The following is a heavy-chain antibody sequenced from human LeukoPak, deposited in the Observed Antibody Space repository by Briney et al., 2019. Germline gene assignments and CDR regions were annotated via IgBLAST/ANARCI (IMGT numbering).Heavy chain of an antibody. CDR1: GYTFSDSW. CDR2: IYPGDSDT. D-gene: IGHD4-17*01. V-gene: IGHV5-51*01. Sequence: GESLKISCKGSGYTFSDSWIGWVRKLPGKGLEWMGIIYPGDSDTRYSPSFQGQVTISADKSISTAYLQSSSLKDTGTAMYSCARHYGRPFDFWGQGTLVTVSS. CDR3: ARHYGRPFDF. J-gene: IGHJ4*02.